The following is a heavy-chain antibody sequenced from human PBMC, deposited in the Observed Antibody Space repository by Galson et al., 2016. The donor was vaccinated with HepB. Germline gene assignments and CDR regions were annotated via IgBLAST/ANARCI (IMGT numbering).Heavy chain of an antibody. CDR1: GGSTHSYY. D-gene: IGHD6-13*01. CDR3: VRGLSSSWYGSRFFDH. Sequence: LSLTCSVSGGSTHSYYWSWIRQSPGKGLEWIGYFYKSGGTNYNPSLKSRPTISLDTSNHQVSLKFNSLTAADTAGYYCVRGLSSSWYGSRFFDHWGQGILFTVS. CDR2: FYKSGGT. V-gene: IGHV4-59*01. J-gene: IGHJ4*02.